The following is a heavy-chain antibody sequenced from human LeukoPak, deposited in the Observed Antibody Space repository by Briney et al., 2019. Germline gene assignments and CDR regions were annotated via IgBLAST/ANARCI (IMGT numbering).Heavy chain of an antibody. CDR3: AREGLDSSGYYYGYFQH. Sequence: GRSLRLSCAASGFTFSSYAMHWVRQAPGKGLEWVAVISYDGSNKYYADSVKGRFTISRDNSKNTLYLQMNSLRAEDTAVYYCAREGLDSSGYYYGYFQHWGQGTLVTVSS. D-gene: IGHD3-22*01. V-gene: IGHV3-30-3*01. J-gene: IGHJ1*01. CDR2: ISYDGSNK. CDR1: GFTFSSYA.